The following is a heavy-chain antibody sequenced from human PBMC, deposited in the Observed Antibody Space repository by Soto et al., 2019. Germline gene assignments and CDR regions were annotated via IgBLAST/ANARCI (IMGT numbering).Heavy chain of an antibody. V-gene: IGHV3-30*03. CDR2: ISYDGSNK. D-gene: IGHD3-3*01. CDR1: GFTFSSYG. J-gene: IGHJ6*02. CDR3: ARRLGSGYNPPYYYGMDV. Sequence: PGGSLRLSCAASGFTFSSYGMHWVRQAPGKGLEWVAVISYDGSNKYYADSVKGRFTISRDNAKNSLYLQMNSLRDEDTAVYYCARRLGSGYNPPYYYGMDVWGQGTTVNVSS.